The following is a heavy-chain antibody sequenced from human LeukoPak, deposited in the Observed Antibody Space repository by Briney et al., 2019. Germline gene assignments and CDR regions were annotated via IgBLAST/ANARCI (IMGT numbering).Heavy chain of an antibody. V-gene: IGHV3-23*01. D-gene: IGHD2-15*01. CDR2: VSDTCNT. CDR3: AKAPVTTCRGAFCYPFDC. J-gene: IGHJ4*02. CDR1: GVSLSSYA. Sequence: PGGSLRLSCAVSGVSLSSYAMSWVCQALGKGLGWVSAVSDTCNTYHSDSVKGRFTISRDSSKNTLFLQMNRLRPEDAAVYYCAKAPVTTCRGAFCYPFDCWGLGTMVTVSS.